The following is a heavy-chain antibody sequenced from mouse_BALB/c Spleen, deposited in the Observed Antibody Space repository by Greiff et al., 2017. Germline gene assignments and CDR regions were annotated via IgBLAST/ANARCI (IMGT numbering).Heavy chain of an antibody. J-gene: IGHJ4*01. D-gene: IGHD2-3*01. V-gene: IGHV1-14*01. CDR2: INPYNDGT. Sequence: EVKLMESGPELVKPGASVKMSCKASGYTFTSYVMHWVKQKPGQGLEWIGYINPYNDGTKYNEKFKGKATLTSDKSSSTAYMELSSLTSEDSAVYYCAREDDGYPMDYWGQGTSVTVSS. CDR3: AREDDGYPMDY. CDR1: GYTFTSYV.